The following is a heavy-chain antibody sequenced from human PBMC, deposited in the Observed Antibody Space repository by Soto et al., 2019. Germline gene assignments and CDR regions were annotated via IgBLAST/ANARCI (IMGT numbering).Heavy chain of an antibody. D-gene: IGHD2-2*01. CDR3: AKDWGHIGYCSSISCYRAFDI. V-gene: IGHV3-23*01. CDR1: GFTFSSYA. J-gene: IGHJ3*02. Sequence: PGGSLRLSCAASGFTFSSYAMSWVRQAPGKGLEWASAISGSGGSTYYADSVKGRFTISRDNSKNTLYLQMNSLRAEDTAVYYCAKDWGHIGYCSSISCYRAFDIWGQGTMVTVSS. CDR2: ISGSGGST.